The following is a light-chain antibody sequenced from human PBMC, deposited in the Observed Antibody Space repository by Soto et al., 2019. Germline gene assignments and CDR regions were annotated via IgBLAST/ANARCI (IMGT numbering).Light chain of an antibody. CDR2: DVT. CDR1: SSDIGAYNY. V-gene: IGLV2-11*01. Sequence: QSALTQPRSVSGSPGQSVTISCTGTSSDIGAYNYVSWYQQLPGKAPKLMIYDVTKRPSGVPDRFSASKSGSTASLTISGLQAEDEADYYCCSYAGSYSWIFGGGTKVTVL. CDR3: CSYAGSYSWI. J-gene: IGLJ2*01.